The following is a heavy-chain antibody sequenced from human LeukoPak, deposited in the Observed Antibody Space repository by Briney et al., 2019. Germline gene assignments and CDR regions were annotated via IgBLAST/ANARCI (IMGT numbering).Heavy chain of an antibody. Sequence: GGSLRLSCAVSGFTSSTYWMSWVRQAPGKGLEWVANIKQDGSEKYYVDSVKGRFTISRDNSKNTLYLQMNSLRAEDTAVYYCARILRLHTPRAFDIWGQGTMVTVSS. V-gene: IGHV3-7*05. J-gene: IGHJ3*02. CDR1: GFTSSTYW. D-gene: IGHD5-24*01. CDR3: ARILRLHTPRAFDI. CDR2: IKQDGSEK.